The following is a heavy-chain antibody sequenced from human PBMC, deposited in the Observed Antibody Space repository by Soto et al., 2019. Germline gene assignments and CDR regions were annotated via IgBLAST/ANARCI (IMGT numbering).Heavy chain of an antibody. CDR3: ARSGHGVVPAATQQYYFDY. CDR1: GGTFSSYT. D-gene: IGHD2-2*01. CDR2: IIPILGIA. Sequence: QVQLVQSGAEVKKPGSSVKVSCKASGGTFSSYTISWVRQAPGQGLEWMGRIIPILGIANCAQKFQGRVTITADKSTSTAYMELSSLRSEDTAVYYCARSGHGVVPAATQQYYFDYWGQGTLVTVSS. V-gene: IGHV1-69*02. J-gene: IGHJ4*02.